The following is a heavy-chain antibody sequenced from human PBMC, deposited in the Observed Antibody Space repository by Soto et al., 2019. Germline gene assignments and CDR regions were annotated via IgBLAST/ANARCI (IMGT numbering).Heavy chain of an antibody. CDR1: GFTFDDYA. CDR2: ISWNSGSI. D-gene: IGHD3-22*01. J-gene: IGHJ2*01. CDR3: AKEDYYDSSGYYGTSWYFDL. V-gene: IGHV3-9*01. Sequence: EVQLVESGGGLVQPGRSLRLSCAASGFTFDDYAMHWVRQAPGKGLEWVSGISWNSGSIGYADSVKGRFTISRDNAKTSLYLQMNSLRAEDTALYYCAKEDYYDSSGYYGTSWYFDLWGRGTLVTVSS.